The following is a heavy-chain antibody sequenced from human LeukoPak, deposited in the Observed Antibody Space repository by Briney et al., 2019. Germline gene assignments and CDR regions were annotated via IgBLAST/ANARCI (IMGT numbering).Heavy chain of an antibody. CDR1: GGSISSSSYY. Sequence: PSETLSLTCTVSGGSISSSSYYWGWIRQPPGKGLEWIGSIYYSGSTYYNPSLKSRVTISVDTSKNQFSLKLSSVTAADTAVYYCARGATTRAAVHWGQGTLVTVSS. D-gene: IGHD1-26*01. CDR2: IYYSGST. CDR3: ARGATTRAAVH. V-gene: IGHV4-39*07. J-gene: IGHJ1*01.